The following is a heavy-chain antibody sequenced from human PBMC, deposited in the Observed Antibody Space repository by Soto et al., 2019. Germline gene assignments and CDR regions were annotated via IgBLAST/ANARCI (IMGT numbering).Heavy chain of an antibody. CDR3: ARQRVGCSGGNCYLDWIDP. V-gene: IGHV4-31*03. J-gene: IGHJ5*02. CDR2: IYYSGRT. Sequence: QVQLQESGPGLVKPSQTLSLTCTVSGGSISSGDYYWSWIRQHPGKGLEWIGYIYYSGRTFYNPSLKSRVTISVDTSMNQFSLKLNSVTAADTAVYYCARQRVGCSGGNCYLDWIDPWGQGTLVTVSS. CDR1: GGSISSGDYY. D-gene: IGHD2-15*01.